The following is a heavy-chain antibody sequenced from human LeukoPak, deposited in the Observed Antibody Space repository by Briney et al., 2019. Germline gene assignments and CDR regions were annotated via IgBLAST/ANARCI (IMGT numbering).Heavy chain of an antibody. D-gene: IGHD3-16*01. Sequence: SQTLSLTCTVSGGSISSGGYYWSWIRQPLGKGLEWIGYIYHSGSTYYNPSLKSRVTISVDRSKNQFSLKLSSVTAADTAVYYCARDSITSTATSGYWGQGTLVTVSS. J-gene: IGHJ4*02. CDR1: GGSISSGGYY. V-gene: IGHV4-30-2*01. CDR2: IYHSGST. CDR3: ARDSITSTATSGY.